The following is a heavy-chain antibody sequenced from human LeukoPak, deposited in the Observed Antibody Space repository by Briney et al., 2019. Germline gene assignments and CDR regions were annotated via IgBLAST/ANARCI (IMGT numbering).Heavy chain of an antibody. CDR1: GGSISSYY. CDR3: ARDAAGNYDSSGVFDY. CDR2: IYTSGST. J-gene: IGHJ4*02. D-gene: IGHD3-22*01. V-gene: IGHV4-4*07. Sequence: SETLSLTCTVSGGSISSYYWSWIRQPAGKGLEWIGRIYTSGSTNYNPSLKSRVTMSVDTSKNQFSLKLSSVTAADTAVYYCARDAAGNYDSSGVFDYWGQGTLVTVSS.